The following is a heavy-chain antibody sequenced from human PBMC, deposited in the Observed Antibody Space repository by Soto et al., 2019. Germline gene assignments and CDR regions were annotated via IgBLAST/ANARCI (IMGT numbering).Heavy chain of an antibody. Sequence: PSETLSLTXSVSGTSIRGYYWTWIRQPPGKGLEWIGYIYYTGTTKYNPSLKSRVTISVDTSKNQFSLRLNSVTAADTAVYYCAREVSSFGSNHFDSWGQGALVTVSS. V-gene: IGHV4-59*01. D-gene: IGHD3-10*01. J-gene: IGHJ4*02. CDR2: IYYTGTT. CDR3: AREVSSFGSNHFDS. CDR1: GTSIRGYY.